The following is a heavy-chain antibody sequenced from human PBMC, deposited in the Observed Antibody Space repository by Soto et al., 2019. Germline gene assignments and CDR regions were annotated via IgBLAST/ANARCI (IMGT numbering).Heavy chain of an antibody. CDR2: IYHSGST. D-gene: IGHD3-16*02. J-gene: IGHJ3*02. CDR1: GGSISSGGYS. Sequence: SETLSLTCAVSGGSISSGGYSWRWIRQPPGKGLEWIGYIYHSGSTYYSPSLKSRVTISVDRSKNQFSLKLSSVTAADTAVYYCARGVWGSYHINSAFDSWGQGTMVTVSS. V-gene: IGHV4-30-2*01. CDR3: ARGVWGSYHINSAFDS.